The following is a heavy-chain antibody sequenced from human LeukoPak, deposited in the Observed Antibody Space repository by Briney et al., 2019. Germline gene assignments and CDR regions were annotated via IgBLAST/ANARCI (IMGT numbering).Heavy chain of an antibody. CDR1: GYTFTGYY. CDR2: INPNSGGT. V-gene: IGHV1-2*02. D-gene: IGHD3-10*01. Sequence: GASVKVSCKASGYTFTGYYMHWVRQAPGQGLEWMGWINPNSGGTNYAQKFQGRVTMTRDTSISTAYMELSRLRSDDTAVYYCARAMVRGVITPYYWGQGTLVTVSS. J-gene: IGHJ4*02. CDR3: ARAMVRGVITPYY.